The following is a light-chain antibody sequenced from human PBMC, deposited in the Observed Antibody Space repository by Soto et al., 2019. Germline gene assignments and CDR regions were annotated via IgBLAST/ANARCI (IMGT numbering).Light chain of an antibody. J-gene: IGKJ1*01. CDR3: HHYHFSPWT. Sequence: EFVLTQSPGTLSLSPGERATLSCRASQTVSTSHLAWYQQKPDQPPRLLIQSTSTRAAGIPDRFSGGVSGTDFTLTITRLEPEDFAMYYCHHYHFSPWTFGQGTKVDVK. V-gene: IGKV3-20*01. CDR1: QTVSTSH. CDR2: STS.